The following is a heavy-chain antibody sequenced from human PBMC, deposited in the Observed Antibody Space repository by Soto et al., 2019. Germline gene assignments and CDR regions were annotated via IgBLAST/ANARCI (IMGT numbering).Heavy chain of an antibody. CDR3: ARGLGAYYYYYGMDV. J-gene: IGHJ6*02. CDR1: GGSFSSYY. CDR2: INHSGST. D-gene: IGHD3-10*01. V-gene: IGHV4-34*01. Sequence: SETLSLTCAVYGGSFSSYYWGWIRQPPGKGLEWIGEINHSGSTNYNPSLKSRVTISVDTSKNQFSLKLSSVTAADTAVYYCARGLGAYYYYYGMDVWGQGTTVTVSS.